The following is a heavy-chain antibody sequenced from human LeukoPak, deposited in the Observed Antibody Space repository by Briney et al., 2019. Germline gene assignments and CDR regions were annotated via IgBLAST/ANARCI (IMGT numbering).Heavy chain of an antibody. CDR1: GDSISSGTYY. J-gene: IGHJ4*02. D-gene: IGHD3-10*01. Sequence: SETLSLTCTVSGDSISSGTYYWRWLRQPAGKGLEWIGRIHTSGSTNYNPSLKSRVTISLDTSKNQFSLKVTSVTAAGTAVYYCARGPASTELWLDYFDYWGQGTLVTVSS. V-gene: IGHV4-61*02. CDR2: IHTSGST. CDR3: ARGPASTELWLDYFDY.